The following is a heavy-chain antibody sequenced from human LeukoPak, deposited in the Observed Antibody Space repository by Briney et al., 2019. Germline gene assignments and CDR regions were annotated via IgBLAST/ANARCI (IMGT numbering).Heavy chain of an antibody. CDR2: INPNSGGT. CDR3: ARDRVGATFDY. J-gene: IGHJ4*02. CDR1: GGTFSSYA. Sequence: ASVKVSCKASGGTFSSYAISWVRQAPGQGLEWMGWINPNSGGTNYAQKFQGRVTMTRDTSISTAYMELSRLRSDDTAVYYCARDRVGATFDYWGQGTLVTVSS. D-gene: IGHD1-26*01. V-gene: IGHV1-2*02.